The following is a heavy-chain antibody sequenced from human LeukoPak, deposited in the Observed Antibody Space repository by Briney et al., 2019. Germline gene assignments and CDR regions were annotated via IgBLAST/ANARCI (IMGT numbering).Heavy chain of an antibody. J-gene: IGHJ4*02. D-gene: IGHD5-18*01. CDR1: GGSISSYY. CDR3: ASGYWRTAMVK. Sequence: PSETLSLTCTVSGGSISSYYWSWIRQPPGKGLEWIGYIYYSGSTNYNPPLKSRVTISVDTSKNQFSLKLSSGTAADTAVYYCASGYWRTAMVKWGQGTLATVCS. CDR2: IYYSGST. V-gene: IGHV4-59*08.